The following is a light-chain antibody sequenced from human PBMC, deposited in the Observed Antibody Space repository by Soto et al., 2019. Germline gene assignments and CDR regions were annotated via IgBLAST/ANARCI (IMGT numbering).Light chain of an antibody. CDR1: QTVSITY. Sequence: ENVLTQSPGTLSLSPGDRATLSCRASQTVSITYLAWYQQKPGQAPRLLIYDASNRATGIPARFSGGGSGTDLTLTISSLEPEDFAVYYCQQRSNWPPWTFGQGTKVDIK. CDR2: DAS. V-gene: IGKV3-11*01. CDR3: QQRSNWPPWT. J-gene: IGKJ1*01.